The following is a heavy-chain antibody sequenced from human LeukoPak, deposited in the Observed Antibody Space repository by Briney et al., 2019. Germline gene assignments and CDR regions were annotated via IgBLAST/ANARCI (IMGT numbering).Heavy chain of an antibody. D-gene: IGHD6-19*01. V-gene: IGHV3-21*01. Sequence: GGSLRLSCAASGFTFSSYGMSWVRQAPGKGLEWVSSISSSSSYIYYADSVKGRFTISRDNAKNSLYLQMNSLRAEDTAVYYCSSGWPQLDYWGQGTLVTVSS. CDR3: SSGWPQLDY. J-gene: IGHJ4*02. CDR1: GFTFSSYG. CDR2: ISSSSSYI.